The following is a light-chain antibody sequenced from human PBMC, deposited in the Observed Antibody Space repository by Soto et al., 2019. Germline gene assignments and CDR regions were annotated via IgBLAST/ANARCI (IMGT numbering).Light chain of an antibody. CDR3: QQYYNYWT. CDR1: QTISRW. J-gene: IGKJ1*01. V-gene: IGKV1-5*01. Sequence: DIQMTQSPSTLSASVGDSVTITCRASQTISRWLAWYQQKPGKAPKLLIYGASSLESGVPSRFSGSGSGTEFTITISSLQPDDSATYYFQQYYNYWTFGQGTKVEIK. CDR2: GAS.